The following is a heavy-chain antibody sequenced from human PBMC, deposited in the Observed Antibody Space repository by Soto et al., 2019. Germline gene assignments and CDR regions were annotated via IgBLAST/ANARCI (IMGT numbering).Heavy chain of an antibody. Sequence: QLQLQESGPGLVKPSETLSLTCTVSGGSITTNSYYWGWIRQSPGKGLEWIGNIFFSGNTYYTPCLKSRVTISVDTSANQVSLKVACVPAADTAVYYCARRVGRCFDYLCQGTLVTVSS. V-gene: IGHV4-39*01. J-gene: IGHJ4*02. CDR2: IFFSGNT. CDR1: GGSITTNSYY. CDR3: ARRVGRCFDY. D-gene: IGHD1-26*01.